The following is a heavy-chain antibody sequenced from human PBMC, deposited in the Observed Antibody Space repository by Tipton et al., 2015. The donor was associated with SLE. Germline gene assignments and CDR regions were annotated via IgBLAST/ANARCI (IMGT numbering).Heavy chain of an antibody. CDR1: GGSISSYY. D-gene: IGHD2-15*01. CDR3: ARYADIVVVVAATSFDY. V-gene: IGHV4-4*07. CDR2: IYTSGST. Sequence: TLSLTCTVSGGSISSYYWSWIRQPAGKGLEWIGRIYTSGSTNYNPSLKSRVTISVDTSKNQFSLKLSSVTAADTAVYYCARYADIVVVVAATSFDYWGQGTLVTVSS. J-gene: IGHJ4*02.